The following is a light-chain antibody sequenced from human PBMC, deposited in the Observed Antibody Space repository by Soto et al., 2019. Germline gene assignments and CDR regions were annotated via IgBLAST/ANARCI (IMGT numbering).Light chain of an antibody. CDR2: EVS. Sequence: QSVLTQPASVSGSPGQSITISCTGTISDVTGYNYVSWYQQHPGKAPKLMIYEVSNRPSGVSNRLSGSKSGNTASLTISGLQTEDEADYYCSSYTINTLYVFGTGTKVTVL. CDR3: SSYTINTLYV. V-gene: IGLV2-14*01. CDR1: ISDVTGYNY. J-gene: IGLJ1*01.